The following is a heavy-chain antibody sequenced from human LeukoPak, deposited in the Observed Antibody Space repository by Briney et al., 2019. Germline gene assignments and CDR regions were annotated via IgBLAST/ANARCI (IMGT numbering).Heavy chain of an antibody. CDR2: LWYDGSNE. D-gene: IGHD6-13*01. Sequence: GGSLRLSCAASGFAFSRYGMHWLRQAPGTGLEWVAVLWYDGSNEAYADSVRGRFTISRDNSENRLYLQMSSLRVEDTAVYYCAREHTIAATGTHWFAPWGQGTLVTVSS. CDR3: AREHTIAATGTHWFAP. CDR1: GFAFSRYG. J-gene: IGHJ5*02. V-gene: IGHV3-33*01.